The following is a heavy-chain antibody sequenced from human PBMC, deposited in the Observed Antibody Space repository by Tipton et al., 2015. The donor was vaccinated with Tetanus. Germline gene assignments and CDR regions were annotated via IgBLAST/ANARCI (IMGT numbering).Heavy chain of an antibody. J-gene: IGHJ4*02. CDR3: AREAAPSVSPGSGWYGV. CDR2: IYTSGST. CDR1: GGSISSYY. D-gene: IGHD6-19*01. Sequence: LRLSCTVSGGSISSYYWSWIRQPAGKRLEWIGRIYTSGSTNYTPPLKSRVTMSVDTSKNQFSLKLSSVTAADTAVYYCAREAAPSVSPGSGWYGVWGQGTLVTVSS. V-gene: IGHV4-4*07.